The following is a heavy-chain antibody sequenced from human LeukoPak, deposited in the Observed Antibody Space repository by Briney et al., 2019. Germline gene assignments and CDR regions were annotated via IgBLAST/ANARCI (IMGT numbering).Heavy chain of an antibody. CDR2: IYYSGST. V-gene: IGHV4-39*01. CDR1: GGSISSSSYY. Sequence: SETLSLTCTVSGGSISSSSYYWGWIRQPPGKGLEWIGSIYYSGSTYYNPSLKRPFTISVDTSKKEFSLKLRSATARNTAVDYCASHTAGSYMIGFQKPFDYWGQGTLVTVSS. J-gene: IGHJ4*02. D-gene: IGHD1-14*01. CDR3: ASHTAGSYMIGFQKPFDY.